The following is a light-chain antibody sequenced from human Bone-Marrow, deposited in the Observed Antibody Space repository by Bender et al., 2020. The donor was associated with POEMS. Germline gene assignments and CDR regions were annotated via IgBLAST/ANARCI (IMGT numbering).Light chain of an antibody. Sequence: QSALTQAASVSGSPGQSITISCTGASSDFGTYDLVSWYQHHPGKAPKLMIYEVFKRPSGVSNRFSGSKSGNTASLTISGLQPEDEAHYYCSSYLSSDTVVLIGGGTKLTVL. CDR1: SSDFGTYDL. CDR3: SSYLSSDTVVL. CDR2: EVF. V-gene: IGLV2-14*02. J-gene: IGLJ2*01.